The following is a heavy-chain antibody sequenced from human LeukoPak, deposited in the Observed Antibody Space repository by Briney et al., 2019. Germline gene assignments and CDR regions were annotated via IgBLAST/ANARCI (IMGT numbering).Heavy chain of an antibody. D-gene: IGHD3-3*01. CDR3: ARGEGVRFLEWLNWFDP. V-gene: IGHV1-69*13. CDR1: GYTFTGYY. Sequence: ASVKVSCKASGYTFTGYYMHWVRQAPGQGLEWMGGIIPIFGTANYAQKFQGRVTITADESTSTAYMELSSLRSEDTAVYYCARGEGVRFLEWLNWFDPWGQGTLVTVSS. J-gene: IGHJ5*02. CDR2: IIPIFGTA.